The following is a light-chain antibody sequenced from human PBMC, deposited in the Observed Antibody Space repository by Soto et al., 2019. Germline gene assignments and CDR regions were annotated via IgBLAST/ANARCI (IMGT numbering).Light chain of an antibody. J-gene: IGKJ5*01. CDR3: QQYGSSPPIN. Sequence: ILMPKSQATMSVSPCYISTISLRSSRSVDTDLAWYQQKPGQAPRLLVFATSARATGVPDRFRGSRSGTDFTLTIRSLQPEDSAVYYCQQYGSSPPINFGQGTRREIK. CDR2: ATS. V-gene: IGKV3-15*01. CDR1: RSVDTD.